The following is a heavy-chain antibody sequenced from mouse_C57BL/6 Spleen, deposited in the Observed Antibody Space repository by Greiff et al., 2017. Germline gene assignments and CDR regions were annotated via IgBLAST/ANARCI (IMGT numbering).Heavy chain of an antibody. CDR2: IYPGDGDT. D-gene: IGHD2-3*01. CDR1: GYAFSSSW. CDR3: ARWLLPGAMEY. Sequence: QVQLQQSGPELVKPGASVKISCKASGYAFSSSWMNWVKQRPGQGLEWIGRIYPGDGDTNYNGKFKGKATLTADKSSSTAYMQLSSLTSEDSAVYFCARWLLPGAMEYWGQGTSVTVST. V-gene: IGHV1-82*01. J-gene: IGHJ4*01.